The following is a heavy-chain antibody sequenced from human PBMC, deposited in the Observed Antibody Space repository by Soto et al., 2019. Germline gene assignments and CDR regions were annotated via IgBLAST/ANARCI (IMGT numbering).Heavy chain of an antibody. CDR3: AHRLTATAFDI. J-gene: IGHJ3*02. D-gene: IGHD2-21*02. V-gene: IGHV2-5*02. CDR2: IYWDDEK. CDR1: GFSLSTSGVA. Sequence: QITLKESGPPLVKPTQTLTLTCTFSGFSLSTSGVAVGWIRQPPGKALEWLALIYWDDEKRYSPSMKGRLTNTRDTAKNPLVLIMTNMEPQDTATHYWAHRLTATAFDIWGQGTMVTVSS.